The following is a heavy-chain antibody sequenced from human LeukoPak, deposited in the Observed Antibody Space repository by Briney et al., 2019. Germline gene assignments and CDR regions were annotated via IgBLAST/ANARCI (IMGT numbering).Heavy chain of an antibody. CDR2: IYYSGST. CDR3: ARGQIIAAAHFDY. D-gene: IGHD6-13*01. J-gene: IGHJ4*02. Sequence: SETLSLTCTVSGGSISSSSYYWGWIRQPPGKGVEWIGSIYYSGSTYYNPSLKSRVTISVDTSKNQFSLKLSSVTAADTAVYYCARGQIIAAAHFDYWGQGTLVTVSS. V-gene: IGHV4-39*07. CDR1: GGSISSSSYY.